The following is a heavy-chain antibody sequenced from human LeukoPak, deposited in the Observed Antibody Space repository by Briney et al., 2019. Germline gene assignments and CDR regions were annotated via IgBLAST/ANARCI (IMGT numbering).Heavy chain of an antibody. CDR1: GYTFTSYD. CDR3: ARGILYDSSGYYYWDYYYYMDV. J-gene: IGHJ6*03. D-gene: IGHD3-22*01. Sequence: ASVKVSCKASGYTFTSYDINWVRQATGQGLEWMGWMNPNSGNTGYAQKFQGRVTMTRNTSISTAYMELSSLRSEDTAVYYCARGILYDSSGYYYWDYYYYMDVWGKGTTVTVSS. CDR2: MNPNSGNT. V-gene: IGHV1-8*01.